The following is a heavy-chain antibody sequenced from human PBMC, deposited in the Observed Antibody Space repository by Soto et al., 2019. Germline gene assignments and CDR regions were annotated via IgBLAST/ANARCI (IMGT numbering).Heavy chain of an antibody. CDR1: ELTFSGRS. J-gene: IGHJ6*03. V-gene: IGHV3-74*01. CDR3: ARGWFGPDV. CDR2: IDKVGTDS. D-gene: IGHD3-10*01. Sequence: EVQLVESGGGLVQPGGSLRLSCAASELTFSGRSGPWVRKAPGKGLVWVSGIDKVGTDSTYADSVKGRFTSSRDNAKNTVYLQMNSLRVEDTAVYYCARGWFGPDVWGKGTTVTVSS.